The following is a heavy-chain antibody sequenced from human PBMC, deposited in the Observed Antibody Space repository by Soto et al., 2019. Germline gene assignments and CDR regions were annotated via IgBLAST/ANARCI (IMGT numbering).Heavy chain of an antibody. CDR2: ISGSGGST. J-gene: IGHJ4*02. CDR3: AKYLDYDILTGFFSYFDY. CDR1: GFTFSSYA. Sequence: EVQLLESGGGLVQPGGSLRLSCAASGFTFSSYAMSWVRQAPGKGLEWVSAISGSGGSTYYADSVKGRFTISRDNSKNTLYLQMNSLRAEHTAVYYCAKYLDYDILTGFFSYFDYWGQGTLVTVSS. D-gene: IGHD3-9*01. V-gene: IGHV3-23*01.